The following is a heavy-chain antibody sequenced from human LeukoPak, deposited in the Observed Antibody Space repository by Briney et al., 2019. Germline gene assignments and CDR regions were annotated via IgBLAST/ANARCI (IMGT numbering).Heavy chain of an antibody. CDR1: GYSFTSYW. CDR2: IDPSDSYT. Sequence: GESLKISCKGSGYSFTSYWISWVRQMPGKGLEWMGRIDPSDSYTNYSPSFQGHVTISADKSNSTAYLQWSSLKASDTAMYYCARIGDILTGYYWFDPWGQGTLVTVSS. V-gene: IGHV5-10-1*01. J-gene: IGHJ5*02. CDR3: ARIGDILTGYYWFDP. D-gene: IGHD3-9*01.